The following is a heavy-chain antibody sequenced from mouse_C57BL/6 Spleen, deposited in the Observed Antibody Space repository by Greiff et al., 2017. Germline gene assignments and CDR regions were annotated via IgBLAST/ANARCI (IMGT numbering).Heavy chain of an antibody. CDR2: IYPGSGST. Sequence: VKLQQPGAELVKPGASVKMSCKASGYTFTSYWITWVKQRPGQGLEWIGDIYPGSGSTNYNEKFKSKATLTVDTSSSTAYMQLSSLKSEDSAVYYCASGDVDYFDYWGQGTTLTVSS. D-gene: IGHD3-3*01. V-gene: IGHV1-55*01. CDR3: ASGDVDYFDY. J-gene: IGHJ2*01. CDR1: GYTFTSYW.